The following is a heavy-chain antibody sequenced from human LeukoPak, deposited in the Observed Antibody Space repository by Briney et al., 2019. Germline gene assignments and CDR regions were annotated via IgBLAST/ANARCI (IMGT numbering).Heavy chain of an antibody. Sequence: ASVTVSCKASGYTFTAAYMHWVRQAPGQGLEWMGWINPDSGGTNYAQKFQGRVTMTRDTSITTAYMELSRLTSDDTAVYYCARDGSMPYDYWGQGTLVTVSS. D-gene: IGHD2/OR15-2a*01. CDR3: ARDGSMPYDY. V-gene: IGHV1-2*02. J-gene: IGHJ4*02. CDR2: INPDSGGT. CDR1: GYTFTAAY.